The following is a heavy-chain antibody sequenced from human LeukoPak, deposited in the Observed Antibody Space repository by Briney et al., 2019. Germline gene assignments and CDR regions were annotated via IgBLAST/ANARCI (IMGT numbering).Heavy chain of an antibody. CDR2: IYYSGST. CDR3: AREGVGYYDILTGYYKPSDAFDI. CDR1: GGSISSYY. Sequence: PSETLSLTCTVSGGSISSYYWSWIRQPPGKGLEWIGYIYYSGSTNYNPPLKSRVTISVDTSKNQFSLKLSSVTAADTAVYYCAREGVGYYDILTGYYKPSDAFDIWGQGTMVTVSS. D-gene: IGHD3-9*01. J-gene: IGHJ3*02. V-gene: IGHV4-59*01.